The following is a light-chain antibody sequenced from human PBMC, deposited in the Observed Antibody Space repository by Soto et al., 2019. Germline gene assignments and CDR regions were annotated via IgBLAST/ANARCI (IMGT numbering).Light chain of an antibody. CDR1: QSVRNNY. CDR2: ETY. CDR3: QQRSNWPPT. Sequence: IVLTQSPDTLSLSPGERVTLSCRASQSVRNNYLAWYQQKPGQAPRLLIYETYRRATGIPARFSGSGTGTDFTLTISSLEPGDFVVYYCQQRSNWPPTFGQGTKVDIK. V-gene: IGKV3D-20*02. J-gene: IGKJ2*01.